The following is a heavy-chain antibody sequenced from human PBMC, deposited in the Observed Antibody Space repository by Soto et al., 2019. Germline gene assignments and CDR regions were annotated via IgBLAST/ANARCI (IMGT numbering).Heavy chain of an antibody. CDR1: GYSFTSYW. Sequence: GESLKISCQGSGYSFTSYWISWVRQMPGKGLEWMGRIDPSDSYTNYSPSFQGHVTISADKSISTAYLQWSSLKASDTAMYYCARHWRSYYDSSGDEYFQHWGQGTLVTVSS. CDR2: IDPSDSYT. J-gene: IGHJ1*01. CDR3: ARHWRSYYDSSGDEYFQH. V-gene: IGHV5-10-1*01. D-gene: IGHD3-22*01.